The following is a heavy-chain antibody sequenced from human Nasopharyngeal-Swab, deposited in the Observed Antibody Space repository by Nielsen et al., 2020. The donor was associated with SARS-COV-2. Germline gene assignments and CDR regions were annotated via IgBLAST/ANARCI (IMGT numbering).Heavy chain of an antibody. V-gene: IGHV3-21*01. CDR2: ISSSSSYI. CDR3: ARAGYSSSWYFYYRSSMAESDY. J-gene: IGHJ4*02. Sequence: GGSLRLSCAASGFTFSSYSMNWVRQAPGKGLEWVSSISSSSSYIYYADSVKGRFTISRDNAKNSLYLQMDSLRAEDTAVYYCARAGYSSSWYFYYRSSMAESDYWGQGTLVTVSS. D-gene: IGHD6-13*01. CDR1: GFTFSSYS.